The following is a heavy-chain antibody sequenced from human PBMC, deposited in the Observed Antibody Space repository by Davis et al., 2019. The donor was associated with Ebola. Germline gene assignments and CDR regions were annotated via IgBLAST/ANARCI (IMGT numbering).Heavy chain of an antibody. CDR1: GFTVSSNY. D-gene: IGHD6-6*01. Sequence: GESLKISCAASGFTVSSNYMSWVRQAPGKGLEWVSVIYSGGSTYYADSVKGRFTISRHNSKNTLYLQMNSLRAEDTAVYYCARASSRFEYIIFLYYGMDVWGKGTTVTVSS. J-gene: IGHJ6*04. V-gene: IGHV3-53*04. CDR2: IYSGGST. CDR3: ARASSRFEYIIFLYYGMDV.